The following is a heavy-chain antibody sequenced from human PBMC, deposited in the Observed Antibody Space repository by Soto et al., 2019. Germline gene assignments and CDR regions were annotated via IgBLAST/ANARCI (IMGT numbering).Heavy chain of an antibody. V-gene: IGHV3-43*01. Sequence: PGGSLRLSCAASGFTFDDYTMHWVRQAPGKGLEWVSLISWDGGSTYYADSVKGRFTISRDNSKNSLYLQMNSLRTEDTALYYCAKGKYYYDSSGLRKIAHDNYYYYGMDVWGQGTTVTVSS. CDR2: ISWDGGST. J-gene: IGHJ6*02. D-gene: IGHD3-22*01. CDR3: AKGKYYYDSSGLRKIAHDNYYYYGMDV. CDR1: GFTFDDYT.